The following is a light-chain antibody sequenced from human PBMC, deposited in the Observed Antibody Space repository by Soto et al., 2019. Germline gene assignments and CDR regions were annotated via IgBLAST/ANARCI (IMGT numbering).Light chain of an antibody. V-gene: IGLV1-40*01. CDR3: QSYDSSRFYV. CDR2: GNS. J-gene: IGLJ1*01. Sequence: QAVVTQPPSVSGAPGQRVTISCTGNSSNIGAGYDVQWYQQLPGIAPKLLIHGNSNRPSGVPDRFSGSKSASSASLAITGLQAEDEADYYCQSYDSSRFYVFGTGTKLTVL. CDR1: SSNIGAGYD.